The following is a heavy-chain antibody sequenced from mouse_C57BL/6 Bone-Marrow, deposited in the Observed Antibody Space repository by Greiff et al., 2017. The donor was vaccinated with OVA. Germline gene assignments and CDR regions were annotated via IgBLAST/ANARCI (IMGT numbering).Heavy chain of an antibody. Sequence: EVQLQQSGPVLVKPGASVKMSCKASGYTFTDYYMNWVKQSHGKSLEWIGVINPYNGGTSYNQKFKGKATLTVDKSSSTAYMELNSLTSEDSAVYYCARGTQPYAMDYWGQGTSVTVSS. V-gene: IGHV1-19*01. J-gene: IGHJ4*01. CDR2: INPYNGGT. CDR1: GYTFTDYY. CDR3: ARGTQPYAMDY. D-gene: IGHD3-2*02.